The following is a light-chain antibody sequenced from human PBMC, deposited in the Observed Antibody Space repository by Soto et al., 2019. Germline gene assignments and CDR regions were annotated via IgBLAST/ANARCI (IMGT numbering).Light chain of an antibody. Sequence: DVQITQSPSTLSASVGDRVTITCRASQSISRWLAWYQQKPGKAPKLLIYETSSLEDGVPSRFTGSGSGTEFSLTITXLQPEDFASYYCQQYKDYWTFGQGTKVDIK. CDR1: QSISRW. V-gene: IGKV1-5*03. CDR2: ETS. J-gene: IGKJ1*01. CDR3: QQYKDYWT.